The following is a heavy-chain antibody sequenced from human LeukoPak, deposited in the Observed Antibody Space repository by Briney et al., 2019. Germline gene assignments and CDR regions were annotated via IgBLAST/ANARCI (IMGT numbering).Heavy chain of an antibody. CDR2: INQSGST. CDR1: GGSFSGYY. V-gene: IGHV4-34*01. D-gene: IGHD3-22*01. Sequence: KPSETLSLTCAVYGGSFSGYYWSWIRQPPGKGLEWIGEINQSGSTNYNPSLKSRVTISVDTSKNQFSLKLNSVTAADTAVYYCAKSNGYGLIDIWGQGTMVTVSS. CDR3: AKSNGYGLIDI. J-gene: IGHJ3*02.